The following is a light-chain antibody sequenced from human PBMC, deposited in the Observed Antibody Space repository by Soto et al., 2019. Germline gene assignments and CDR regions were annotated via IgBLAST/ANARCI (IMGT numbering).Light chain of an antibody. CDR3: QRYNSYWT. CDR1: QSISSW. V-gene: IGKV1-5*01. J-gene: IGKJ1*01. CDR2: DAS. Sequence: DIQMTQSPSTLSASVGDRVTITCRASQSISSWLAWYQQKPGKAPKLLIYDASSLESGVPSRFSGSGSGTEFTLTIRSLQPDDFATYYCQRYNSYWTFGQGTKVDIK.